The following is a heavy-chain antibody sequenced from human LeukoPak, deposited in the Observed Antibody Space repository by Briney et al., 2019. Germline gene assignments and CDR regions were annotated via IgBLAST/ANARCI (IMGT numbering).Heavy chain of an antibody. CDR1: GFTFSSYS. D-gene: IGHD6-13*01. CDR2: ISSSSSYI. J-gene: IGHJ6*03. Sequence: PGGSLRLSCAASGFTFSSYSMNWVRQAPGKGLEWFSSISSSSSYIYYADSVKGRFTISRDNAKNSLYLQMNSLRAEDTAVYYCARDHSTVYYYYYYMDVWGKGTTVTVSS. CDR3: ARDHSTVYYYYYYMDV. V-gene: IGHV3-21*01.